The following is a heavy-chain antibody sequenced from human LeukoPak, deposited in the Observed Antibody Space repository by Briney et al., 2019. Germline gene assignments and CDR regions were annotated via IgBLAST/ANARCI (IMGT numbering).Heavy chain of an antibody. CDR1: GYTFISYG. CDR2: ISAYNGNT. J-gene: IGHJ4*02. CDR3: ARGGYDFWSGSRSFDY. D-gene: IGHD3-3*01. V-gene: IGHV1-18*01. Sequence: GASVEVSCKASGYTFISYGISWVRQAPGQGLEWMGWISAYNGNTNYAQKLQGRVTMTTDTSTSTAYMELRSLRSDDTAVYYCARGGYDFWSGSRSFDYWGQGTLVTVSS.